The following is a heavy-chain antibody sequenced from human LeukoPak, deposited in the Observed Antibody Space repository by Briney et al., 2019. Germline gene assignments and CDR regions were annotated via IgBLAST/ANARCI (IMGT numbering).Heavy chain of an antibody. CDR3: ARSPRWFFDL. CDR1: GYSISSGYY. V-gene: IGHV4-38-2*01. J-gene: IGHJ2*01. CDR2: IYHSGST. Sequence: KPSETLSLTCAVSGYSISSGYYWGWIRQPPGKGLEWIGSIYHSGSTYYNPSLKSRVTISVDTSKNQFSLKLSSVTAADTAVYYCARSPRWFFDLWGRGTLITVSP.